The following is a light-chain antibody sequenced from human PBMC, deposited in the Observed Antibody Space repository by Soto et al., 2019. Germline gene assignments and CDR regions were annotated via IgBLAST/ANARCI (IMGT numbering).Light chain of an antibody. CDR3: QQYDESPLT. J-gene: IGKJ4*01. Sequence: EIVMTQSPATLSVSPGDRATLSCRASQSVDNDLAWYQQKPGQPPRLLIYDASTRATGIPARFSGSGSGTDFTLTISRLEPEDFAVYYCQQYDESPLTFGGGTKVDIK. CDR1: QSVDND. V-gene: IGKV3D-15*01. CDR2: DAS.